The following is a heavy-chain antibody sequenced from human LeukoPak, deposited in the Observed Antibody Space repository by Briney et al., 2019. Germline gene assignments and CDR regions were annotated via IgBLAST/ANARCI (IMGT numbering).Heavy chain of an antibody. V-gene: IGHV3-11*06. CDR3: AKPAYCGGDCYSSPFQH. Sequence: GGSLRLSCVASGFTFSDYYMSWIRQAPGKGLEWVSYISSSSSYTNYADSVKGRFTISRDNSKNALYLQMNSLRAEDTAVYYCAKPAYCGGDCYSSPFQHWGQGTLVTVSS. CDR1: GFTFSDYY. J-gene: IGHJ1*01. CDR2: ISSSSSYT. D-gene: IGHD2-21*02.